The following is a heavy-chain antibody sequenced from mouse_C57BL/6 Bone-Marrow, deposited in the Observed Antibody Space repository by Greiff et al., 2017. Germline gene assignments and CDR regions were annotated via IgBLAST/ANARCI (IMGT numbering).Heavy chain of an antibody. Sequence: EVMLVESGGGLVQSGRSLRLSCATSGFTFSDFYMEWVRQAPGKGLEWIAASRNKANDYTTEYSASVKGRVIVSRDTSQSILYLQMNALRAEDTAIYYCARDSRYYAMDYWGQGTSVTVSS. J-gene: IGHJ4*01. CDR2: SRNKANDYTT. CDR1: GFTFSDFY. CDR3: ARDSRYYAMDY. V-gene: IGHV7-1*01.